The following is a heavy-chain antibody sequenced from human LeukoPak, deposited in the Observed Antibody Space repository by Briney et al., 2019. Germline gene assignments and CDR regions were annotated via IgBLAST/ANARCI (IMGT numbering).Heavy chain of an antibody. CDR3: AREDYHDRRRWFDP. D-gene: IGHD3-10*02. Sequence: GGSLRLSCAASGFTVSSSYMSWVRQAPGKGLEWVSVIYSGGLTYYADSVKGRFTMSRDTSKNTLYLQMNSLRAEDTAVYYCAREDYHDRRRWFDPWGQGTLVTVSS. V-gene: IGHV3-66*01. J-gene: IGHJ5*02. CDR2: IYSGGLT. CDR1: GFTVSSSY.